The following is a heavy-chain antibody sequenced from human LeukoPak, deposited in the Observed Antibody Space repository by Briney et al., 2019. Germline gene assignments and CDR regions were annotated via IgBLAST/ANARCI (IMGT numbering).Heavy chain of an antibody. Sequence: GGSLRLSCAASGFTFSSYGMHWVRQAPGKGLEWVGRIKSKTDGGTTDYAAPVKGRFTISRDDSKNTLYLQMNSLKTEDTAVYYCTTDSLHNSLPLYYFDYWGQGTLVTVSS. D-gene: IGHD1-20*01. J-gene: IGHJ4*02. CDR3: TTDSLHNSLPLYYFDY. V-gene: IGHV3-15*01. CDR1: GFTFSSYG. CDR2: IKSKTDGGTT.